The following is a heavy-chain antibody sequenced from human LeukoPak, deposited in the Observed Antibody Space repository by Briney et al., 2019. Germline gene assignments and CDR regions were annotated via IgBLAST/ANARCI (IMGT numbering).Heavy chain of an antibody. Sequence: GGTLCPSCAPSGFALRTYWMTWIPQSPGTEPKGVADINQDGSEEYYLQSVQGRFTVSRDNAQNAVFLQMTYLRADDTAVYYCARWKMELERNAFDFWGQGTVVTVSS. CDR1: GFALRTYW. CDR3: ARWKMELERNAFDF. CDR2: INQDGSEE. D-gene: IGHD1-26*01. J-gene: IGHJ3*01. V-gene: IGHV3-7*01.